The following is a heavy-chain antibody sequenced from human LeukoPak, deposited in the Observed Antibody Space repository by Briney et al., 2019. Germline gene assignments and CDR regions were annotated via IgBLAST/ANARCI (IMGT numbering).Heavy chain of an antibody. V-gene: IGHV4-34*01. Sequence: SETLSLTCAVYGGSFSGYYWSWIRQPPGKGLEWIGEINHSGSTNYNPSLKSRVTISVDTSKNQFSLQLSSVTAADTAVYYSARGIVRYYYGSGRAGMDVWGKGTTVTVSS. J-gene: IGHJ6*04. CDR2: INHSGST. CDR1: GGSFSGYY. CDR3: ARGIVRYYYGSGRAGMDV. D-gene: IGHD3-10*01.